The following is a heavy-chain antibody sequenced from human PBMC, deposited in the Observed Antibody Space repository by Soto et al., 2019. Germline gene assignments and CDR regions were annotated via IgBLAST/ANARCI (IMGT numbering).Heavy chain of an antibody. Sequence: ASVKVSCKASGYTFTSYGISWVRQAPGQGLEWMGWISAYNGNTNYAQKLQGRVTMTTDTSTSTAYMELRSLRSDDTAVYYCARDIPDIAVAGTGNDYWGQGTLVTVSS. CDR2: ISAYNGNT. D-gene: IGHD6-19*01. J-gene: IGHJ4*02. CDR3: ARDIPDIAVAGTGNDY. CDR1: GYTFTSYG. V-gene: IGHV1-18*01.